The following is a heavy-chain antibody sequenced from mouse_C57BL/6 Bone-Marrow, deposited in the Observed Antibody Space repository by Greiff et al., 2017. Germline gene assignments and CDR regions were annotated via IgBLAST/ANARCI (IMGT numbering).Heavy chain of an antibody. J-gene: IGHJ2*01. CDR2: IDPENGDT. Sequence: VQLQQSGAELVRPGASVKLSCTASGFNIKDDYMHWVKPRPEQGLEWIGWIDPENGDTEYASKFQGKATITADTSSNTAYLQLSSLTSEDTAVYYCTTEGFFDYWGQGTTLTVTS. CDR3: TTEGFFDY. CDR1: GFNIKDDY. D-gene: IGHD3-3*01. V-gene: IGHV14-4*01.